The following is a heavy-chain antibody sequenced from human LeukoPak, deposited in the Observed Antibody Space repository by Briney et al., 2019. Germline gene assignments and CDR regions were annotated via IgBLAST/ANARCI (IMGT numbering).Heavy chain of an antibody. CDR2: IYHSGYT. V-gene: IGHV4-34*01. D-gene: IGHD2-8*01. J-gene: IGHJ4*02. CDR3: ARMRCGHTDNICYNY. CDR1: GVSVSGYY. Sequence: SETRSLTCAVHGVSVSGYYWSWIRQSPGKGLEWIGEIYHSGYTNYNPSLKRRVTISAATSENQLSLRLTSVTAADTAVYYCARMRCGHTDNICYNYWGQGTLVTVSS.